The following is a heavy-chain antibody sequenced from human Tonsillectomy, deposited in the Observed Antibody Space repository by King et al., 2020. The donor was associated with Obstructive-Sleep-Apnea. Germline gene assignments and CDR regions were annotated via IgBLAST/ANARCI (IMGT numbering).Heavy chain of an antibody. J-gene: IGHJ6*02. D-gene: IGHD2-2*01. CDR2: IYYSGST. Sequence: VQLQESGPGLVKPSETLSLTCTVSGGSISSYYWSWIRQPPGKGLEWIGYIYYSGSTNYYPSLKSRVTISVDTSKNQFSLKLSSVTAADTAVYYCARHMGYCSSTSCPPWYYGMDVWGQGTTVTVSS. V-gene: IGHV4-59*08. CDR3: ARHMGYCSSTSCPPWYYGMDV. CDR1: GGSISSYY.